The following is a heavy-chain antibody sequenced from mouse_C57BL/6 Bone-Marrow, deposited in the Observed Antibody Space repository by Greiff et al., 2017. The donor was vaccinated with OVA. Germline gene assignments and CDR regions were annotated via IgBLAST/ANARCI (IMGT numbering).Heavy chain of an antibody. J-gene: IGHJ3*01. D-gene: IGHD1-1*01. CDR3: ARGLNYYGSSQFAY. Sequence: QVQLQQPGAELVKPGASVKLSCKASGYTFTSYWIHWVKQRPGQGLEWIGMIHPNSGSTNYNEKFKSKATLTVDKSSSTAYMQLSSLTSEDSAVYYCARGLNYYGSSQFAYWGQGTLVTVSA. V-gene: IGHV1-64*01. CDR2: IHPNSGST. CDR1: GYTFTSYW.